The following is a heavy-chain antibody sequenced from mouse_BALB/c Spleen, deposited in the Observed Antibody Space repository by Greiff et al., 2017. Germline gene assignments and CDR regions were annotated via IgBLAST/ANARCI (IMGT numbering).Heavy chain of an antibody. Sequence: VQRVESGAELVRPGASVTLSCKASGYTFTDYEMHWVKQTPVHGLEWIGAIDPETGGTAYNQKFKGKPTLTADKSSSTAYMELRSLTSEDSAVYYCTRYGKGDYFDYWGQGTTLTVSS. CDR2: IDPETGGT. CDR1: GYTFTDYE. J-gene: IGHJ2*01. D-gene: IGHD2-1*01. V-gene: IGHV1-15*01. CDR3: TRYGKGDYFDY.